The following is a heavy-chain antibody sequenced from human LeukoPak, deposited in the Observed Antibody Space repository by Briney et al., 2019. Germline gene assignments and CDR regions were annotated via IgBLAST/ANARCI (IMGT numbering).Heavy chain of an antibody. V-gene: IGHV1-18*01. D-gene: IGHD3-22*01. CDR3: ARGTIPTMYYYDSSGYPVPFGY. J-gene: IGHJ4*02. Sequence: ASVTVSCKASGYTFTSYGISWVRQAPGQGLEWMGWISAYNGNTNYAQKFQGRVTMTTDTSTSTAYMELRSLRSDDTAVYYCARGTIPTMYYYDSSGYPVPFGYWGQGTLVTVSS. CDR1: GYTFTSYG. CDR2: ISAYNGNT.